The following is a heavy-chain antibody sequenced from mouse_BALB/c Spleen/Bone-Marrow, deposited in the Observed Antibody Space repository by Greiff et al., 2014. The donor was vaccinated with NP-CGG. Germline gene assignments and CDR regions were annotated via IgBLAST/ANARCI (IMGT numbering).Heavy chain of an antibody. J-gene: IGHJ2*01. CDR1: GFNIKDTY. Sequence: EVQLQQSGAEVVKPGASVKLSCTASGFNIKDTYMHWVKQRPEQGLEWIGMIDPANGNTKYDPKFQGKTTITADTSSNTAYLQLSSLTSEDTAVYYCARYDYGVYFDYWGQGTTLTVSS. CDR2: IDPANGNT. D-gene: IGHD2-4*01. V-gene: IGHV14-3*02. CDR3: ARYDYGVYFDY.